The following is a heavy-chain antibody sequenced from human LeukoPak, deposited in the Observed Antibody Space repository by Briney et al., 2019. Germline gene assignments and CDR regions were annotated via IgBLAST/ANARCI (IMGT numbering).Heavy chain of an antibody. CDR2: ISGSGGST. Sequence: GGSLRLSCAASGFTFSNNALSWVRQAPGKGLEWVSVISGSGGSTYYADSVKGRFTISRDNPKNTLYLQMDSLRAGDTAVYYCARGRLRVIDAFDIWGQGTMVTVSS. V-gene: IGHV3-23*01. J-gene: IGHJ3*02. CDR1: GFTFSNNA. CDR3: ARGRLRVIDAFDI. D-gene: IGHD2-21*01.